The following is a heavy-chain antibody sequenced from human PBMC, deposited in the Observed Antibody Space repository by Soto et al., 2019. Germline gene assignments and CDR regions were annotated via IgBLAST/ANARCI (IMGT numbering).Heavy chain of an antibody. CDR3: AKDYRAGTRDCSGGRCYPGLY. D-gene: IGHD2-15*01. CDR2: INPSGGST. Sequence: QVQLMQSGAEVKKPGASVKVSCKASGYTFTSYYMHWVRQAPGQGLEWMGIINPSGGSTSYAQKFQGRVTVTRDTSTTTVYMDMSSLRYEDTAVYYCAKDYRAGTRDCSGGRCYPGLYWGQGTLVTVSS. V-gene: IGHV1-46*01. CDR1: GYTFTSYY. J-gene: IGHJ4*02.